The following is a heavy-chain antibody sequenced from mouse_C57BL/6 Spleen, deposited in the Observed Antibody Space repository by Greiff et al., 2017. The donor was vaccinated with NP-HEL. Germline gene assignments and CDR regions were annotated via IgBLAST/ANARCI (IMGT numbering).Heavy chain of an antibody. J-gene: IGHJ3*01. Sequence: EVMLVESGGGLVKPGGSLKLSCAASGFTFSSYAMSWVRQTPEKRLEWVATISDGGSYTYYPDNVKGRFTISRDSAKNNLYLQMSHLKSEDTAMYYCARDAYWGQGTLVTVSA. CDR2: ISDGGSYT. V-gene: IGHV5-4*01. CDR1: GFTFSSYA. CDR3: ARDAY.